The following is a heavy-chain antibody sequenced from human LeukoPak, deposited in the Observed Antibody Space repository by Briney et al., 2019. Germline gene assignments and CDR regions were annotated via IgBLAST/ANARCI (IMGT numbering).Heavy chain of an antibody. CDR1: GYTFTDYY. CDR3: ARDSSVVVVAATLDY. D-gene: IGHD2-15*01. J-gene: IGHJ4*02. CDR2: INPSGGST. Sequence: ASVTVSCKASGYTFTDYYMHWVRQAPGQGLEWMGIINPSGGSTSYAQKFQGRVTMTRDTSTSTVYMELSSLRSEDTAVYYCARDSSVVVVAATLDYWGQGTLVTVSS. V-gene: IGHV1-46*01.